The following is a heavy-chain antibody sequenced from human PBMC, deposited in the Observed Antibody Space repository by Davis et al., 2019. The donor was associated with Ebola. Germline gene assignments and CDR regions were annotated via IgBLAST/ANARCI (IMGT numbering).Heavy chain of an antibody. J-gene: IGHJ6*03. Sequence: ASVQVSCKASGYTFNTYGITWVRQAPGQGLEWMGWINTYDGNTKYAQSLQDRVSMTTDPSTSTAYMELRSLRSDDTAIYYCARDPITRVRGTNLYYFYYIDVWGKGTTVTVSS. CDR3: ARDPITRVRGTNLYYFYYIDV. CDR1: GYTFNTYG. CDR2: INTYDGNT. D-gene: IGHD3-10*01. V-gene: IGHV1-18*01.